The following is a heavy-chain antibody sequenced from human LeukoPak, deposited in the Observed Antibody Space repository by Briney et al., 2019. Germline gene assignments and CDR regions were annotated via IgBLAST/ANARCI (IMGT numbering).Heavy chain of an antibody. Sequence: GASVKVSCKASGGTFSSYAISWVRQAPGQGLEWMGGIIPIFGTANYAQKFQGRVTITTDESTSTAYMELSSLRSEDTAVYYCARANRGIYYYYYMDVWGKGTTVTVSS. CDR3: ARANRGIYYYYYMDV. V-gene: IGHV1-69*05. CDR1: GGTFSSYA. D-gene: IGHD2-8*01. J-gene: IGHJ6*03. CDR2: IIPIFGTA.